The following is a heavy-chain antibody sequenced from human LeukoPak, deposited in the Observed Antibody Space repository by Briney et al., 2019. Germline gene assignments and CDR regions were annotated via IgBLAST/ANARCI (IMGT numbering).Heavy chain of an antibody. J-gene: IGHJ6*03. V-gene: IGHV4-4*07. CDR1: GVSISSYY. CDR2: IYTSGST. Sequence: SETLSLTCTVSGVSISSYYWTWIRQSAGKGLEWIGRIYTSGSTYYNPSLKSRVSMSVDTSKNQFSLKLSSVTAADTAVYYCARGRYSYGPQNYDYMDVWGKGTTITISS. D-gene: IGHD5-18*01. CDR3: ARGRYSYGPQNYDYMDV.